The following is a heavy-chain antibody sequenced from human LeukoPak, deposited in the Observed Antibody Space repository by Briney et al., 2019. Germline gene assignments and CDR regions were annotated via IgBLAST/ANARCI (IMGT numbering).Heavy chain of an antibody. CDR2: IYHSGNT. Sequence: SQTLSLTCTVSGGSISSGGYSWSWIRQPPGKDLEWIGYIYHSGNTYYNPSLKSRVTISVDRSKNQFSLKLTSVTAADTAVYYCARGGDSSGFYYYFDYWGQGTLVTVSS. CDR1: GGSISSGGYS. D-gene: IGHD3-22*01. J-gene: IGHJ4*02. CDR3: ARGGDSSGFYYYFDY. V-gene: IGHV4-30-2*01.